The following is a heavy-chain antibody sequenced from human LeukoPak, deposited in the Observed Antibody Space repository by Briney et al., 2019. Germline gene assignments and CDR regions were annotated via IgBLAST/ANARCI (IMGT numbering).Heavy chain of an antibody. CDR3: ARDLRFYGSRSPNWFDP. D-gene: IGHD3-10*01. J-gene: IGHJ5*02. Sequence: SETLSLTCAVSGYSISSGYYWGWIRQPPGKGLEWIGSIYHSGSTYYNPSLKSRVTISVDTSKNQFSLKLSSVTAADTAVYYCARDLRFYGSRSPNWFDPWGQGTLVTVSS. V-gene: IGHV4-38-2*02. CDR1: GYSISSGYY. CDR2: IYHSGST.